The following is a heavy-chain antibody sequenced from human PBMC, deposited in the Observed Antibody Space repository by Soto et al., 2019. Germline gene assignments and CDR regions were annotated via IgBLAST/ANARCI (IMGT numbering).Heavy chain of an antibody. CDR1: GGSISSGGYY. CDR3: ARDLSYDSSGYYYGSAFDI. V-gene: IGHV4-31*03. J-gene: IGHJ3*02. D-gene: IGHD3-22*01. Sequence: QVQLQESGPGLVKPSQTLSLTCTVSGGSISSGGYYWSWIRQHPGKGLEWIGYIYYSGSTYYNPSFKSRVTISVDTSKIQFSLKLSSVTAADTAVYYCARDLSYDSSGYYYGSAFDIWGQGTMVTVSS. CDR2: IYYSGST.